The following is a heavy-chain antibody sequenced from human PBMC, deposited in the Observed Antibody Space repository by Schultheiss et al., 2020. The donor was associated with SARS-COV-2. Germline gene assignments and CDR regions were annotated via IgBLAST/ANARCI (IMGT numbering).Heavy chain of an antibody. Sequence: SETLSLTCAVSGGSISSSNWWSWVRQPPGKGLEWIGEIYHSGSTNYNPSLKSRVTMSVDTSKNQFSLHVSSVTAADTAVYYCARGAGSSPTDYWGQGTLVTVSS. D-gene: IGHD6-6*01. V-gene: IGHV4-4*02. J-gene: IGHJ4*02. CDR2: IYHSGST. CDR1: GGSISSSNW. CDR3: ARGAGSSPTDY.